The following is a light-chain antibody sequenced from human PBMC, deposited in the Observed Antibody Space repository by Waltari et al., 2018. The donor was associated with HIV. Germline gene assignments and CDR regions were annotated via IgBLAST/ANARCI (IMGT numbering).Light chain of an antibody. V-gene: IGLV1-44*01. J-gene: IGLJ1*01. CDR3: AAWDDSLNGYV. CDR1: SSNIGSNT. Sequence: QSVLTQPPSASGTPGQRVTISCSGSSSNIGSNTVNWYQQLPGTAPKLLIYSNNQRPSGVPGRFSGSKSGPSASLAISGLQSEDEADYYCAAWDDSLNGYVFGTGTKVTVL. CDR2: SNN.